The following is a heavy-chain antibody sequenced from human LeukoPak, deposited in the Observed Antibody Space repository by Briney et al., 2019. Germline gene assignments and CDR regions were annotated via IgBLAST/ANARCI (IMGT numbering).Heavy chain of an antibody. CDR2: INYSGST. CDR3: ARYGLAYTYDF. CDR1: GGSISSYY. D-gene: IGHD3-16*01. V-gene: IGHV4-59*08. J-gene: IGHJ4*02. Sequence: PSETLSLTCTVSGGSISSYYWSWIRQPPGKGLEWIGYINYSGSTNYNPSLKSRVTISVDTSKNQFSLKLSSATAADTAVYYCARYGLAYTYDFWGQGTLVTVSS.